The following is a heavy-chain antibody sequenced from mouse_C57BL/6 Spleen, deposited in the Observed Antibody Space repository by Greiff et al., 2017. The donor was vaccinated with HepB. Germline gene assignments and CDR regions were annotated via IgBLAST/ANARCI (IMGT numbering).Heavy chain of an antibody. CDR2: IDPSDSYT. V-gene: IGHV1-69*01. CDR3: AREGGDSYYRYFDV. D-gene: IGHD2-12*01. Sequence: QVHVKQPGAELVMPGASVKLSCKASGYTFTSYWMHWVKQRPGQGLEWIGEIDPSDSYTNYNQKFKGKSTLTVDKSSSTAYMQLSSLTSEDSAVYYCAREGGDSYYRYFDVWGTGTTVTVSS. J-gene: IGHJ1*03. CDR1: GYTFTSYW.